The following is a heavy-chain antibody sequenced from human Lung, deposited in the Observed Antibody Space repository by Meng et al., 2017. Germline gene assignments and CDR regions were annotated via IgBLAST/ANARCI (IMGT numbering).Heavy chain of an antibody. J-gene: IGHJ4*02. CDR3: ARGPTTMAHDFDY. V-gene: IGHV4-34*01. Sequence: QWGAGLLKASEPLSLTCVVSGGSFSDYYWSWIRQPPGKGLEWIGEINHSGSTNYNPSLESRATISVDTSQNNLSLKLSSVTAADSAVYYCARGPTTMAHDFDYWGQGTLVTVSS. D-gene: IGHD4-11*01. CDR1: GGSFSDYY. CDR2: INHSGST.